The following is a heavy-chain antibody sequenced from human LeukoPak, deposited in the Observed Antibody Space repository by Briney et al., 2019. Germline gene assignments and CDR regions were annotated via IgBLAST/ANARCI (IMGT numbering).Heavy chain of an antibody. D-gene: IGHD1-1*01. V-gene: IGHV3-48*01. CDR2: IGIDSGNT. CDR1: GFTLRDCS. Sequence: PGVSLRLFYAASGFTLRDCSMNGVPEAPGKGLEDGSYIGIDSGNTNYADSVQGRFTISGDKAKNSLYLQMNSLRVEDTALYYCARAYKCAFDNWGQGTLVTVPS. J-gene: IGHJ4*02. CDR3: ARAYKCAFDN.